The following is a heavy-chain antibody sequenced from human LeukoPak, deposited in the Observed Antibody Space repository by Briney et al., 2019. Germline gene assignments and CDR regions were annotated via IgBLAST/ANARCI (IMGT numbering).Heavy chain of an antibody. Sequence: SVKVSCKASGGTFSSYAISWVRQAPGQGLEWMGRTIPILGIANYAQKFQGRVTITADKSTSTAYMELSSLRSEDTAVYYCARDYDYGDYEGDYWGQGTLVTVSS. CDR1: GGTFSSYA. J-gene: IGHJ4*02. D-gene: IGHD4-17*01. CDR2: TIPILGIA. CDR3: ARDYDYGDYEGDY. V-gene: IGHV1-69*04.